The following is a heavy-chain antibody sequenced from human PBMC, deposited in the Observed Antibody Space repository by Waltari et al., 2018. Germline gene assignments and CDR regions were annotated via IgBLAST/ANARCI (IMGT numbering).Heavy chain of an antibody. V-gene: IGHV4-61*02. Sequence: QVQLQESGPGLVKPSQTLSLTCTVSGGSISSGSYYWSWIRQPAGKGLEWIGRIYTSGGTNYNPSLKSRVTISVDTSKNQFSLKLSSVTAADTAVYYCARVAGYDFWSGYHYGMDVWGQGTTVTVSS. CDR1: GGSISSGSYY. CDR2: IYTSGGT. CDR3: ARVAGYDFWSGYHYGMDV. D-gene: IGHD3-3*01. J-gene: IGHJ6*02.